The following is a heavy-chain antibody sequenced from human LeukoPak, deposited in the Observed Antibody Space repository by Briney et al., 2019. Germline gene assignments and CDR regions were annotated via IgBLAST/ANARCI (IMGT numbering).Heavy chain of an antibody. V-gene: IGHV5-51*01. J-gene: IGHJ4*02. Sequence: GESLKISCKGSGYSFTTYWIGWVRQMPGKGLEWMGIIYPGGSDTRYSPSFQGQVTFSADNSIGTAYLQWSSLKASDTAIYYCARHGYISGWSGVFFDYWGQGTLVTVSS. CDR3: ARHGYISGWSGVFFDY. CDR2: IYPGGSDT. D-gene: IGHD6-19*01. CDR1: GYSFTTYW.